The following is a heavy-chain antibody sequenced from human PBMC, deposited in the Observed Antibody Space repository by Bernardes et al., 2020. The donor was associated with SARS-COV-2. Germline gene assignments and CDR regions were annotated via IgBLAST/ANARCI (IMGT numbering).Heavy chain of an antibody. V-gene: IGHV3-23*01. CDR2: INYSGGGP. J-gene: IGHJ4*02. CDR3: GKDPNWGSGY. CDR1: GFNFNSYD. Sequence: GGSLRLSCVASGFNFNSYDMILVRQAPGKGLEFVASINYSGGGPVYGSSVRGRFTVSRDNSKHTLYLQMNSLRADDTAIYYCGKDPNWGSGYWGPGTLVTVSS. D-gene: IGHD7-27*01.